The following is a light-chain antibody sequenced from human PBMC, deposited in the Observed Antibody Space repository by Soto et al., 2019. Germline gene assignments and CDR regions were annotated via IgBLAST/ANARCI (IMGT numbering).Light chain of an antibody. CDR1: QSVSSN. Sequence: EIVLTQSPGTLSLSPGERASLSRRASQSVSSNLAWYQYTPGQAPRLLIYGASTRATGIPARFSGSGSGTEFTLTVTSLQSEDFAVYYCQQYNNWPWTFGQGTKVDIK. CDR2: GAS. J-gene: IGKJ1*01. V-gene: IGKV3-15*01. CDR3: QQYNNWPWT.